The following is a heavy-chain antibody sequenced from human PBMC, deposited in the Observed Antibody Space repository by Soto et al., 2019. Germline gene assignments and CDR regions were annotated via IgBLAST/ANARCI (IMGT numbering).Heavy chain of an antibody. D-gene: IGHD6-13*01. CDR2: ISGSGGST. CDR1: GFTFSSYA. CDR3: ATQPGYSSSWYDY. Sequence: GGSLRLSCAASGFTFSSYAMSWVRQAPGKGLEWVSAISGSGGSTYYADSVKGRFTISRDNSKNTLYLQMNSLRAEDTAVYYCATQPGYSSSWYDYWGQGTLVTVSS. J-gene: IGHJ4*02. V-gene: IGHV3-23*01.